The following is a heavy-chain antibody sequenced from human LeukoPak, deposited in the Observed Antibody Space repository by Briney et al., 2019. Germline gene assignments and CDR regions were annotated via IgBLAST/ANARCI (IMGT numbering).Heavy chain of an antibody. CDR3: ARARTWDC. J-gene: IGHJ4*02. D-gene: IGHD1-7*01. CDR2: IIPNSGGT. V-gene: IGHV1-2*02. CDR1: GYTFTGYY. Sequence: ASVKVSCRSSGYTFTGYYLHWVRQAPGQGLEWMGWIIPNSGGTNYAQKFQGRVTMTRDTSISTAYMELSRLRSDDTAVYYCARARTWDCWGQGTLVTVSS.